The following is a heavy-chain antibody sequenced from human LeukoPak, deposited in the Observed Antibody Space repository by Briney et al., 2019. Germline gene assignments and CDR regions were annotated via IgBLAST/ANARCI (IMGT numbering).Heavy chain of an antibody. V-gene: IGHV3-23*01. Sequence: PGGSLRLSCAASGFTFSSYAMSWVRQAPGKGLEWVSAISGSGGSTYYADSVKGRFIISRDNSKNTLYLQMNSLRAEDTAVYYCVGCSSTSCFFFGYWGQGTLVTVSS. D-gene: IGHD2-2*01. CDR2: ISGSGGST. CDR3: VGCSSTSCFFFGY. CDR1: GFTFSSYA. J-gene: IGHJ4*02.